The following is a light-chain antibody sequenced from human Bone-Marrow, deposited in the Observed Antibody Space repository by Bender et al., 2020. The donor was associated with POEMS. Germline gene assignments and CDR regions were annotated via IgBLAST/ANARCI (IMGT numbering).Light chain of an antibody. Sequence: QSALTQPASVSESPGQSITVSCTGDNTALGPHSVVSWYQQHPGKVPKLMIYENSKRPSGVSDRFSASKSGSTASLTISGLQAEDEADYYCSAYTSSSTAFGGGTKLTVL. J-gene: IGLJ2*01. CDR2: ENS. V-gene: IGLV2-14*02. CDR1: NTALGPHSV. CDR3: SAYTSSSTA.